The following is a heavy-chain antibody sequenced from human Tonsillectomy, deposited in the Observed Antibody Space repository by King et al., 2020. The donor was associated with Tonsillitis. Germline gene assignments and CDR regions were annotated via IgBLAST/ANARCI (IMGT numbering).Heavy chain of an antibody. D-gene: IGHD3-10*01. J-gene: IGHJ4*02. V-gene: IGHV2-5*02. CDR2: IYWDDDK. CDR3: AHRPFDGEVFDY. Sequence: ITLKESGPTLVKPTQTLTLTCTFSGFSLTTSGVGVGWIRQPPGKALEWLALIYWDDDKRYSPSLKSRLTITRDTSKNQVVLTMTNMDPVDTATYYCAHRPFDGEVFDYWGQGTLVTVSS. CDR1: GFSLTTSGVG.